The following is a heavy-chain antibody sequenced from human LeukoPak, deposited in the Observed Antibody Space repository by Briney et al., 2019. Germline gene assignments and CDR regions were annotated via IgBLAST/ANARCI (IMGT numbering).Heavy chain of an antibody. CDR2: IYSSGST. Sequence: SETLSLTCTVSGGSISSYYWSWIRQPAGKGLEWIGRIYSSGSTNYNPSLKSRVTMSVDTSKNHFSLKLSSVTAADTAVYYCARDFGAGSYRYGMDVWGQGTTVTVSS. D-gene: IGHD3-10*01. J-gene: IGHJ6*02. CDR3: ARDFGAGSYRYGMDV. CDR1: GGSISSYY. V-gene: IGHV4-4*07.